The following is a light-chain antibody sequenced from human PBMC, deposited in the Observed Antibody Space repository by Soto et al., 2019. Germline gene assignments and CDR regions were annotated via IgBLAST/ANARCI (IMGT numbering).Light chain of an antibody. Sequence: DIQMTPSPSSLSASVGDRVTITCQASQDISNYLNCYQQKPGKAPKLLIYDASNLETGVQSRFSGSGSGTDFTFTIRSLQPEDSATDYCQQYYNRPPTFGPGTKVDIK. V-gene: IGKV1-33*01. CDR3: QQYYNRPPT. CDR1: QDISNY. CDR2: DAS. J-gene: IGKJ3*01.